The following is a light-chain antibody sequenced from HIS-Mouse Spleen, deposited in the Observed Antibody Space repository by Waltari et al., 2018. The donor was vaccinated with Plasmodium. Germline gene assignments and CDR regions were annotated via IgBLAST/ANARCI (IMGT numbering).Light chain of an antibody. CDR3: SSYTSSSTLV. V-gene: IGLV2-14*01. CDR2: EVS. CDR1: SSDVGGYNY. Sequence: QSALTQPASVSGSPGQSITISCTGTSSDVGGYNYVSWYQQHPGKAPKLRIYEVSNRPSGVSNRVSGSKSGNTASRTISGLQAEDEADYYCSSYTSSSTLVFGGGTKLTVL. J-gene: IGLJ2*01.